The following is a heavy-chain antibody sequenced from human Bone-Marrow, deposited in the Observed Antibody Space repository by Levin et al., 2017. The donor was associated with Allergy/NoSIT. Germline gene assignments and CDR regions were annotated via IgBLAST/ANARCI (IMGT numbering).Heavy chain of an antibody. J-gene: IGHJ6*02. CDR2: INHSGST. CDR1: GGSFSGYY. CDR3: ARGTAAGTGGGNYYYYGMDV. V-gene: IGHV4-34*01. Sequence: SQTLSLTCAVYGGSFSGYYWSWIRQPPGKGLEWIGEINHSGSTNYNPSLKSRVTISVDTSKNQFSLKLSSVTAADTAVYYCARGTAAGTGGGNYYYYGMDVWGQGTTVTVSS. D-gene: IGHD6-13*01.